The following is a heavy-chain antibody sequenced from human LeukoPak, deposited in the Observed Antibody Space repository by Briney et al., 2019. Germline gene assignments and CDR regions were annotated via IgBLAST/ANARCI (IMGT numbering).Heavy chain of an antibody. CDR2: ISDSGGST. V-gene: IGHV3-23*01. D-gene: IGHD6-6*01. J-gene: IGHJ4*02. Sequence: GGSLRLSGAASGFTFSSYAMSWVRQAPGKGLEWVSVISDSGGSTYYADSVKGRFTISRDNSKNSLYLQMNSLRAEDTAVYYCAKDTVHSTSSIDYWGQGTLVTVSS. CDR3: AKDTVHSTSSIDY. CDR1: GFTFSSYA.